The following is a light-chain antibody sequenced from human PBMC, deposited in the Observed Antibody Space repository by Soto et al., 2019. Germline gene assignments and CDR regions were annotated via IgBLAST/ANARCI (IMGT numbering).Light chain of an antibody. CDR1: QSVAND. J-gene: IGKJ5*01. CDR3: QQYNEWPQT. V-gene: IGKV3-15*01. Sequence: VLRHSRATLSVSPEERATRTSRASQSVANDLAWYQHKPGQAPRLLIHSESTRATGIPARFSGVGSGTEFTLTISSLQSEDFAVYYCQQYNEWPQTFGQGTRLEIK. CDR2: SES.